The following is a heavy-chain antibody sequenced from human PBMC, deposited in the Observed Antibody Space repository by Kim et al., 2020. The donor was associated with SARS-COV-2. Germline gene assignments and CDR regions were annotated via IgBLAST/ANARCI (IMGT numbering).Heavy chain of an antibody. D-gene: IGHD3-3*01. CDR2: INTNTGNP. Sequence: ASVKVSCKASGYTFTSYAMNWVRQAPGQGLEWMGWINTNTGNPTYAQGFTGRFVFSLDTSVSTAYLQISSLKAEDTAVYYCARDFTHPEFWSGYSNWFDPWGQGTLVTVSS. V-gene: IGHV7-4-1*02. CDR3: ARDFTHPEFWSGYSNWFDP. J-gene: IGHJ5*02. CDR1: GYTFTSYA.